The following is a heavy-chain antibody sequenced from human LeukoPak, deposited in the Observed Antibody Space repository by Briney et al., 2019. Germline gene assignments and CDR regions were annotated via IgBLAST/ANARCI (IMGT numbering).Heavy chain of an antibody. CDR1: GFTFSSYW. CDR3: ASERVDTAMVDRYYFDY. V-gene: IGHV3-7*01. J-gene: IGHJ4*02. CDR2: IKQDGSEK. D-gene: IGHD5-18*01. Sequence: PGGSLRLSCAASGFTFSSYWMSWVRQAPGKGLEWVANIKQDGSEKYYVDSVKGRFTISRDNAMNSLYLQMNSLRAEDTAVYYCASERVDTAMVDRYYFDYWGQGTLVTVSS.